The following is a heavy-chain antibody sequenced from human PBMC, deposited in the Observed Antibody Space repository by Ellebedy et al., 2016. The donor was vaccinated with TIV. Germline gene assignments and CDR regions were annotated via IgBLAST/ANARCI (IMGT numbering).Heavy chain of an antibody. CDR2: INPNSGGT. Sequence: ASVKVSCXASGYTFTGYYMHWVRQPPGQGLEWMGWINPNSGGTNYAQKFQGRVTMTRDTSISTAYMELSRLRSDDTAVYYCARDISSSSEDYGMDVWGQGTTVTVSS. CDR1: GYTFTGYY. V-gene: IGHV1-2*02. CDR3: ARDISSSSEDYGMDV. D-gene: IGHD6-6*01. J-gene: IGHJ6*02.